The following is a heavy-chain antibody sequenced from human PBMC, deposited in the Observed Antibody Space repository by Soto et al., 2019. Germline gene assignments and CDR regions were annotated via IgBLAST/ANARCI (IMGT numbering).Heavy chain of an antibody. CDR1: GYTFTSYA. Sequence: ASVKASCKASGYTFTSYAMHLVRQAPEQRLEWMVWINAGNGNTKYSQEFQGRVTITRDTSASTVYMELSSPRSEDTAVYYCARDPYSNGSIEIWGQGTMVAVAS. V-gene: IGHV1-3*01. D-gene: IGHD6-19*01. J-gene: IGHJ3*02. CDR3: ARDPYSNGSIEI. CDR2: INAGNGNT.